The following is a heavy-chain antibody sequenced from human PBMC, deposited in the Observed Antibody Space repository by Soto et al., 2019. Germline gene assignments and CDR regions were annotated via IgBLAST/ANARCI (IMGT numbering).Heavy chain of an antibody. CDR3: ARGSTLRDIVVVPAAINGLGYNWFDP. V-gene: IGHV4-30-4*01. CDR2: IYYSGST. CDR1: GGSISSGDYY. Sequence: SETLSLTCTVSGGSISSGDYYWSWIRQPPGKGLEWIGYIYYSGSTYYNPSLKSRVTISVDTSKNQFSLKLSSVTAADTAVYYCARGSTLRDIVVVPAAINGLGYNWFDPWGQGTLVTVSS. J-gene: IGHJ5*02. D-gene: IGHD2-2*02.